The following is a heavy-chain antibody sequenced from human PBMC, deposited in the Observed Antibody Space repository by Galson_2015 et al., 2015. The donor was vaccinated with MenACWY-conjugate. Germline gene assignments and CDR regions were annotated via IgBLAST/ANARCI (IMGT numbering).Heavy chain of an antibody. Sequence: SLRLSCAASGFTFSSYTMSWVRQAPGKGLEWVSRIRGSGGTTYYAESMKGRLTISRDNSKNTLSLQLNNLRVEDTAEYYCVKGGLLSVMDVWGQGTTVTISS. V-gene: IGHV3-23*01. CDR2: IRGSGGTT. CDR1: GFTFSSYT. CDR3: VKGGLLSVMDV. D-gene: IGHD3-16*01. J-gene: IGHJ6*02.